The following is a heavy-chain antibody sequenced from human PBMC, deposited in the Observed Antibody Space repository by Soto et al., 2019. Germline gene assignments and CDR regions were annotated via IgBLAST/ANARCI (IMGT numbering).Heavy chain of an antibody. Sequence: EVQLVESGGGLVQPGGSLRLSCAASGFTFSSYWMHWVRQAPGKGLVWVSRINSDGSSTSYADSVKGRFTISRDNAKNTLYLQMNSLRAEDTAVYYCAISLDSGLYYYGMDVWGQGTTVTVSS. D-gene: IGHD5-12*01. V-gene: IGHV3-74*01. CDR2: INSDGSST. CDR1: GFTFSSYW. J-gene: IGHJ6*02. CDR3: AISLDSGLYYYGMDV.